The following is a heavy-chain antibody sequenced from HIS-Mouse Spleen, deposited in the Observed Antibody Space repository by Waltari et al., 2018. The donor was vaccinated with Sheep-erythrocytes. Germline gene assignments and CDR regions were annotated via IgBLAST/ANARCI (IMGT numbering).Heavy chain of an antibody. V-gene: IGHV3-30*04. D-gene: IGHD3-22*01. Sequence: QVQLVESGGGVVQPGRSLRLSCAASGFTFSSYAMHWVRQAPGKGLEWVAGISYDGRNKYYADSVKGRFTISRDNSKNTLYLQMNSLRAEDTAVYYCAREGYDSSGYYPDYWGQGTLVTVSS. CDR3: AREGYDSSGYYPDY. J-gene: IGHJ4*02. CDR2: ISYDGRNK. CDR1: GFTFSSYA.